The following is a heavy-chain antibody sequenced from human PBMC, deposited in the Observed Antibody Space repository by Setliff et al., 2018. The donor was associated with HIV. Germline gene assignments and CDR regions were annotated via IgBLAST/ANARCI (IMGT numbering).Heavy chain of an antibody. V-gene: IGHV1-3*01. D-gene: IGHD4-17*01. CDR3: ARLRRGRATVTTGGMDV. J-gene: IGHJ6*02. Sequence: ASVKVSCKASGGTFSSYAISWVRQAPGQRLEWMGGINAGNGKTKYSQKFQGRVTITRDTSASTAYMELSSLRSEDTAVYYCARLRRGRATVTTGGMDVWGQGTTVTVSS. CDR2: INAGNGKT. CDR1: GGTFSSYA.